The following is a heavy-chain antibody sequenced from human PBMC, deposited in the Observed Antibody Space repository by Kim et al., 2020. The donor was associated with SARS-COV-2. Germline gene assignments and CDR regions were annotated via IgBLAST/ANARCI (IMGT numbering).Heavy chain of an antibody. CDR1: GFTFSSYA. CDR3: AKENPPVAGLTVYYFDF. D-gene: IGHD6-19*01. Sequence: GGSLRLSCAGSGFTFSSYAMSWVRQAPGKGLEWVAAITCSGGSTYYADSVKGRFTISRDSSKNTLYLQMNSLRAEDTAVYYCAKENPPVAGLTVYYFDFWGQGTLVTVSS. V-gene: IGHV3-23*01. J-gene: IGHJ4*02. CDR2: ITCSGGST.